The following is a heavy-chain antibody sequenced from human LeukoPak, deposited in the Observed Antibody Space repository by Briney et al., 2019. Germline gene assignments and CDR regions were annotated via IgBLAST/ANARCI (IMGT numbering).Heavy chain of an antibody. V-gene: IGHV4-59*01. Sequence: SETLSLTCTVSGGSISSYYWSWIRQPPGKGLEWIGYIYYSGSTNYNPSLKSRVTISVDTSKNQFSLKLSSVTAADTAVYYCAAGGIQLWLGSMDVWGQGTTVTVSS. D-gene: IGHD5-18*01. CDR1: GGSISSYY. J-gene: IGHJ6*02. CDR2: IYYSGST. CDR3: AAGGIQLWLGSMDV.